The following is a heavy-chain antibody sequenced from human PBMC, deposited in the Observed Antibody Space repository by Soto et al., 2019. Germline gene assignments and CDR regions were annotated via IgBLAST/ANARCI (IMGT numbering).Heavy chain of an antibody. CDR2: ISGYSGNT. CDR3: ARLIGGYDWCLDY. CDR1: GYTFNNYG. V-gene: IGHV1-18*01. D-gene: IGHD5-12*01. J-gene: IGHJ4*02. Sequence: QVRLVQSGGEVKKPGASVKVSCKASGYTFNNYGMSWVRQAPGQGLEWMGWISGYSGNTNYTQKFQDRVTMTTDTSTTTAYMELRSLRSDDTAVYYCARLIGGYDWCLDYWGQGTLVTVSS.